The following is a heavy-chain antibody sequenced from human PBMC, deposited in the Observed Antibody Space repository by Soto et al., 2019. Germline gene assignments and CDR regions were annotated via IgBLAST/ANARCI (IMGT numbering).Heavy chain of an antibody. CDR1: GGTFSGYS. CDR2: INHSGST. CDR3: ARGGGGFQL. Sequence: QVQLQQWGAGLLKPSETLSLTCAVYGGTFSGYSWTWFRHPPGKGLEWIGDINHSGSTNYNPSLKSRVTITVDTAKNQFSLKVTSVTAADTAVYYSARGGGGFQLWGQGTLVTVSS. D-gene: IGHD3-16*01. J-gene: IGHJ1*01. V-gene: IGHV4-34*01.